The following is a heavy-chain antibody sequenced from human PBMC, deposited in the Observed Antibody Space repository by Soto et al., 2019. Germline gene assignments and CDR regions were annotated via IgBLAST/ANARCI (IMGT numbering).Heavy chain of an antibody. CDR2: IWYDGSNK. J-gene: IGHJ6*02. CDR3: ARERIAAAGKEAYYYYGMDV. D-gene: IGHD6-13*01. V-gene: IGHV3-33*01. CDR1: GFTFSSYG. Sequence: GGSLRLSCAASGFTFSSYGMHWVRQAPGKGLEWVAVIWYDGSNKYYADSVKGRFTISRDNSKNTLYLQMNSLRAEDTAVYYCARERIAAAGKEAYYYYGMDVWGQGTTVTVSS.